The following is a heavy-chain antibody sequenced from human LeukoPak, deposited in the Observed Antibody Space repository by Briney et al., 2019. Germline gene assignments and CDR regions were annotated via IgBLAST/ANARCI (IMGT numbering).Heavy chain of an antibody. Sequence: GGSLRLSCAASGFTFSSYGMHWVRQAPGKGLEWVAVISYDGSNKYYADSVKGRFTISRDNSKNTLYLQMNSLRAEDTAVYYCAKGDYDILTGYLDYWGQGTLVTVSS. CDR3: AKGDYDILTGYLDY. D-gene: IGHD3-9*01. CDR2: ISYDGSNK. J-gene: IGHJ4*02. V-gene: IGHV3-30*18. CDR1: GFTFSSYG.